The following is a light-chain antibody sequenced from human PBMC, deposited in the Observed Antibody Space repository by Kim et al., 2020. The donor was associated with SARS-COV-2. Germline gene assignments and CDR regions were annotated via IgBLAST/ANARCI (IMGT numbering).Light chain of an antibody. V-gene: IGLV3-19*01. CDR2: GKN. Sequence: ALGQTVRITCQGDSLRTYYASWYQKKPGQAPVLVIYGKNNRPSGIPDRFSGSSSGSTASLSIAGAQAEDEADYYCFTRDSSGNYLVFGGGTQLTVL. CDR3: FTRDSSGNYLV. CDR1: SLRTYY. J-gene: IGLJ3*02.